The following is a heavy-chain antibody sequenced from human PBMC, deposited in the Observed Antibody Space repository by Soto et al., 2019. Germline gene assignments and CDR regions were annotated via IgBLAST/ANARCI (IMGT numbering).Heavy chain of an antibody. CDR2: IIPIFGTA. J-gene: IGHJ6*02. Sequence: QVQLVQSGAEVKKPGSSVKVSCKASGGTFSSYAISWVRQAPGQGLEWMGGIIPIFGTANYAQKFQGRVTSTADQSTSTAYMELSSLRSEETAVYYCARDCIPVPAATYGMDVWGQGTTVTVSS. CDR3: ARDCIPVPAATYGMDV. CDR1: GGTFSSYA. V-gene: IGHV1-69*12. D-gene: IGHD2-2*01.